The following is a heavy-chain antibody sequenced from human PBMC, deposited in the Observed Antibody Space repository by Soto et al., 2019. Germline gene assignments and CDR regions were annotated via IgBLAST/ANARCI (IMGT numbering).Heavy chain of an antibody. CDR3: ARDPPRIVGATAVYYYYGMDV. CDR2: IWYDGSNK. Sequence: GGSLRLSCAASGFTFSSYGMHWVRQAPGKRQEWVAVIWYDGSNKYYADSEKGRFTISRDNSKNTQYLQMNSLRAEDTAVYYCARDPPRIVGATAVYYYYGMDVWGQGTTVTVSS. J-gene: IGHJ6*02. V-gene: IGHV3-33*01. D-gene: IGHD1-26*01. CDR1: GFTFSSYG.